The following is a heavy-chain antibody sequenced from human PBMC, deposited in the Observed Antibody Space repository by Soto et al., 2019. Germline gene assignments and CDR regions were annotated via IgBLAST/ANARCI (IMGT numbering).Heavy chain of an antibody. CDR2: IYYSGST. CDR3: AREAVVITFGGVFDY. J-gene: IGHJ4*02. D-gene: IGHD3-16*01. Sequence: QVQLQESGPGLVKPSQTLSLTCTVSGGSISSGGYYWSWIRQHPGKGLEWIGYIYYSGSTYYNPSLKSRVTISVDPSKNQFSLKLSSVTAADTAVYYCAREAVVITFGGVFDYWGQGTLVTVSS. V-gene: IGHV4-31*03. CDR1: GGSISSGGYY.